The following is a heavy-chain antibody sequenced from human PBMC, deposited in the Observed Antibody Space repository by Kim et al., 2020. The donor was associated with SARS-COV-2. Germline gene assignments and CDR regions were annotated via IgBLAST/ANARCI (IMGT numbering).Heavy chain of an antibody. Sequence: AASVKGPFTISRDNSKNTLYLQMNSLRAEDTAVYYCAKEGIQLWTYYFDYWGQGTLVTVSS. V-gene: IGHV3-23*01. J-gene: IGHJ4*02. D-gene: IGHD5-18*01. CDR3: AKEGIQLWTYYFDY.